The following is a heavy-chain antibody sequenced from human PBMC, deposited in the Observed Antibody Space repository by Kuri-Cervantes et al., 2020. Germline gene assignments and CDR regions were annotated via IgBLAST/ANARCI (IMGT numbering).Heavy chain of an antibody. CDR2: IAYDGSNK. J-gene: IGHJ4*02. CDR1: GFTFSSYG. D-gene: IGHD6-13*01. Sequence: GGSLRLSCAASGFTFSSYGMHWFRQAPGKGLEWVAVIAYDGSNKYYADSVKGRFTISRDNSKNTLYLQMNSLRAEDTAVYYCAAGRSGGFFYFDYWGQGTLVTVSS. CDR3: AAGRSGGFFYFDY. V-gene: IGHV3-30*03.